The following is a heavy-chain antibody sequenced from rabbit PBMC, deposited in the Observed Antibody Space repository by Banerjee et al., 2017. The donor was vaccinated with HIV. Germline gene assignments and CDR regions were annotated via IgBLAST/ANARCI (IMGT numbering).Heavy chain of an antibody. J-gene: IGHJ4*01. CDR2: IYTGSSGST. D-gene: IGHD4-1*01. CDR1: GFDISSYH. Sequence: QEPLKESGGGLVTPGGNLTLTCTASGFDISSYHISWVRQAPGKGLEWIACIYTGSSGSTYYASWVNGRFTISSHNAQNTLYLQLNSLTVADTATYFCARDLAGVVGWNFGLWGPGTLVTVS. V-gene: IGHV1S45*01. CDR3: ARDLAGVVGWNFGL.